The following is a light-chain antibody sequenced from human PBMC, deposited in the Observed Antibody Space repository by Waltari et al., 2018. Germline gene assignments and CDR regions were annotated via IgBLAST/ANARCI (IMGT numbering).Light chain of an antibody. V-gene: IGLV2-14*01. CDR3: SSYTSSSTL. CDR2: EVS. Sequence: QSALTQPASVSGSPGQSITISCTGTTSDVGSYNYFPWYQQHPGKAPKLMIYEVSNRPSGVSNRFSGSKSGNTASLTISGLQAEDEADYYCSSYTSSSTLFGGGTKLTVL. J-gene: IGLJ2*01. CDR1: TSDVGSYNY.